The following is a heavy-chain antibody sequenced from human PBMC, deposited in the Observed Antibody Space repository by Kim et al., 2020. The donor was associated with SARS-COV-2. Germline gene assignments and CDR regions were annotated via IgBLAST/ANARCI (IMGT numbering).Heavy chain of an antibody. J-gene: IGHJ6*02. D-gene: IGHD3-10*01. CDR3: ARDPARWFGDSVRYGMDV. Sequence: FKGRVTFTADESTSTAYMELSSLRSEDTAVYYCARDPARWFGDSVRYGMDVWGQGTTVTVSS. V-gene: IGHV1-69*01.